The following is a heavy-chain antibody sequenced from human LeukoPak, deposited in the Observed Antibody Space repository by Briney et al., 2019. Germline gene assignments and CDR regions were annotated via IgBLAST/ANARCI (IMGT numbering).Heavy chain of an antibody. J-gene: IGHJ4*02. V-gene: IGHV1-2*02. CDR1: GYTFTGYY. CDR2: INPNSGGT. Sequence: ASVKVSCKASGYTFTGYYMHWVRQAPGQGLEWMGWINPNSGGTNYALKFQGRVTMTRDTSIGTAYMELSRLRSDDTAVYYCARGTPSGWYGAVYWGQGTLVTVSS. D-gene: IGHD6-19*01. CDR3: ARGTPSGWYGAVY.